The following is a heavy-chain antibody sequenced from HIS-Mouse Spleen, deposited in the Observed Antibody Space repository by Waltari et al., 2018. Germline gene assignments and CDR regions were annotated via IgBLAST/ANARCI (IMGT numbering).Heavy chain of an antibody. CDR3: AREIPYSSSWYDWYFDL. V-gene: IGHV4-39*07. Sequence: QLHLEEPSPGLVKPSETLSLTSTVPGVSISSMSYYWGRIRQPPGKGLEWIGSIYYSGSTYYNPSLKSRVTISVDTSKNQFSLKLSSVTAADTAVYYCAREIPYSSSWYDWYFDLWGRGTLVTVSS. CDR2: IYYSGST. CDR1: GVSISSMSYY. D-gene: IGHD6-13*01. J-gene: IGHJ2*01.